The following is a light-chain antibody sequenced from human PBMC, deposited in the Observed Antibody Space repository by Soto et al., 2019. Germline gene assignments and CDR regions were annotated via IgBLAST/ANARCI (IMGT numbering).Light chain of an antibody. V-gene: IGKV3-15*01. CDR3: QQYDNWPRT. CDR2: GAS. J-gene: IGKJ1*01. Sequence: EIVMTQSPATLSVSPGERATLSCRASQSISSSLAWYQQKPGQAPRLLIYGASRRATGVPVRFSGSGSGTEFTLTISSLQSEDFAVYYCQQYDNWPRTFGQGTKVDIK. CDR1: QSISSS.